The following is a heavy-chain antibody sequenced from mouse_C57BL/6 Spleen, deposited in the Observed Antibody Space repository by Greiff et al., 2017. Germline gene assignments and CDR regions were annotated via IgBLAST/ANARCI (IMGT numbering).Heavy chain of an antibody. Sequence: QVQLQQSGAELVKPGASVKISCKASGYAFSSYWMNWVKQRPGKGLEWIGQIYPGDGDTNYNGKLKGKATLTADKSSSTAYMQLSSLTSEDSAVYFCARETTVVATRWYFDVWGTGTTVTVSS. V-gene: IGHV1-80*01. CDR2: IYPGDGDT. CDR3: ARETTVVATRWYFDV. CDR1: GYAFSSYW. J-gene: IGHJ1*03. D-gene: IGHD1-1*01.